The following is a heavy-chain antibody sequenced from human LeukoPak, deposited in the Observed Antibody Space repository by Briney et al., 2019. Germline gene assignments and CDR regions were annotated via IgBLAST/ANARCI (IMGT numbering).Heavy chain of an antibody. D-gene: IGHD3-10*01. Sequence: SETLSLTCTVSGDSINTADYYWSWIRQPPGKGLECIGNIYYSGSTYYNPSLKSRVTMSIDTSKDQFSLGLTSVTAADTAVYYCARINYYGSGTYHADHWGQGTLITVSS. J-gene: IGHJ4*02. V-gene: IGHV4-30-4*01. CDR3: ARINYYGSGTYHADH. CDR2: IYYSGST. CDR1: GDSINTADYY.